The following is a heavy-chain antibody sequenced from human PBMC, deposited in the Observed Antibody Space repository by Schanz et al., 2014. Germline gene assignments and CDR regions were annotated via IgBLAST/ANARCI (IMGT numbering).Heavy chain of an antibody. V-gene: IGHV3-7*01. CDR3: ARDKGGLIPFDY. Sequence: EVQLVESGGGLVQPGGSLRLSCAASGFTFSTYWMSWVRQAPGKGLEWVANIKQDESERSYVDSVKGRFTISRDNAKNSLYPQMTSLRAEDTAVYYCARDKGGLIPFDYWGQGTLVAVSS. J-gene: IGHJ4*02. D-gene: IGHD2-15*01. CDR1: GFTFSTYW. CDR2: IKQDESER.